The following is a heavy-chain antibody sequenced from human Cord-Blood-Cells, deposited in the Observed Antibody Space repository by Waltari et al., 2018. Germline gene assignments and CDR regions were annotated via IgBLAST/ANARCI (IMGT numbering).Heavy chain of an antibody. CDR3: ARAGDREDWFDP. J-gene: IGHJ5*02. V-gene: IGHV3-33*01. CDR1: GFTFSSYG. D-gene: IGHD7-27*01. Sequence: QVQLVESGGGVVQPGRSLRLSCAASGFTFSSYGMHWVRQAPGKGLEWVAVIWYDGSNKYYADSVKGRFTISRDNSKNTLYLQMNSLRAEDTAVYYCARAGDREDWFDPWGQGTLVTVSS. CDR2: IWYDGSNK.